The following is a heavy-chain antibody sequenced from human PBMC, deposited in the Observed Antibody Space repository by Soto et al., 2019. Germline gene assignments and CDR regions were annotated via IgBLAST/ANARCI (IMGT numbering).Heavy chain of an antibody. CDR3: AKNGVSREYDP. D-gene: IGHD2-8*01. Sequence: TGGSLRLSCAGSGFTFSDYYMTWIRQAPGKGLEWVSYINTLSSAIYYADSVKGRFTISRDNAKNSLYLQMNSLRAEDTAVYYCAKNGVSREYDPWGQGTLVTVSS. CDR1: GFTFSDYY. V-gene: IGHV3-11*01. J-gene: IGHJ5*02. CDR2: INTLSSAI.